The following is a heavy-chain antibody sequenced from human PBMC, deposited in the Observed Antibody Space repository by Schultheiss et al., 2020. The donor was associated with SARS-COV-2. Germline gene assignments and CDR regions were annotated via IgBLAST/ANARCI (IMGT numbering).Heavy chain of an antibody. J-gene: IGHJ3*02. CDR1: GGSFSGYY. V-gene: IGHV4-59*01. CDR2: IYYSGST. CDR3: AREDEAAATGAFDI. Sequence: SETLSLTCAVYGGSFSGYYWSWIRQPPGKGLEWIGYIYYSGSTNYNPSLKSRVTISVDTSKNQFSLKLSSVTAADTAVYYCAREDEAAATGAFDIWGQGTMVTVSS. D-gene: IGHD6-13*01.